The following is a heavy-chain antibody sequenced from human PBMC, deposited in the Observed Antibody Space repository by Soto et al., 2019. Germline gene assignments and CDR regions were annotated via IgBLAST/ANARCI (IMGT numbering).Heavy chain of an antibody. D-gene: IGHD2-2*01. V-gene: IGHV1-69*01. J-gene: IGHJ6*02. CDR1: GGTFSSYA. Sequence: QVQLVQSGAEVKKPGSSVKVSCKASGGTFSSYAISWVRQAPGQGLEWMGGIIPIPGTANYARKFQGRVTITADESTSTAYMELSSLRSEDTAVYYCARSQGSSTSLEIYYYYYYGMDVWGQGTTVPVSS. CDR2: IIPIPGTA. CDR3: ARSQGSSTSLEIYYYYYYGMDV.